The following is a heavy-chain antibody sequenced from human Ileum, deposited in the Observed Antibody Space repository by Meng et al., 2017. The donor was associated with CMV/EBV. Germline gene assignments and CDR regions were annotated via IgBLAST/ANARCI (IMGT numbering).Heavy chain of an antibody. J-gene: IGHJ4*02. CDR3: AREENTVNQFEY. D-gene: IGHD4-17*01. CDR1: GGSISTYY. Sequence: VHLQESGPGLVKPSETLSLTCAVSGGSISTYYWTWVRQPAGKGLEWIGRINAGGSTNDNPSLKSRVTMSVDTSKNQFSLKVTSVTAADTAVYYCAREENTVNQFEYWGQGTLVTVSS. CDR2: INAGGST. V-gene: IGHV4-4*07.